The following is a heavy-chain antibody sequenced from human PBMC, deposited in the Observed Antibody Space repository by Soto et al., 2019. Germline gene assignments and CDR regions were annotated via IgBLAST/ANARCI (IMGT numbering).Heavy chain of an antibody. CDR1: GFTFSSYA. V-gene: IGHV3-30-3*01. CDR2: ISYDGSNK. Sequence: GGSLRLSCAASGFTFSSYAMHWVRQAPGKGLEWVAVISYDGSNKYYADSVKGRFTISRDNSKNTLYLQMNSLRAEDTAVYYCATLEVTDYGEYGSLDSYYGMDXWGQGTTVTVS. D-gene: IGHD4-17*01. CDR3: ATLEVTDYGEYGSLDSYYGMDX. J-gene: IGHJ6*02.